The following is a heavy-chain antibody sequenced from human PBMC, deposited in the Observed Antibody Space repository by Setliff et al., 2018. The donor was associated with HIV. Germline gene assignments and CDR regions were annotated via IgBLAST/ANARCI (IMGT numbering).Heavy chain of an antibody. Sequence: GGSLRLSCKVSGFSFSDYWMHWVRRVPGKGLVWVSRIQNDGSATWYADSGKGRFTISRDNARNTLYLQMNSLRADDTGVYYCARGEHFWSGYYPGPSYDYWGQGTLVTVSS. CDR2: IQNDGSAT. D-gene: IGHD3-3*02. CDR3: ARGEHFWSGYYPGPSYDY. J-gene: IGHJ4*02. CDR1: GFSFSDYW. V-gene: IGHV3-74*01.